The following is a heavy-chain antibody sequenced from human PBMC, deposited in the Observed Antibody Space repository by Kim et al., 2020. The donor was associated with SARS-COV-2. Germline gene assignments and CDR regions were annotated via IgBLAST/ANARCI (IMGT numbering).Heavy chain of an antibody. CDR3: ARDQSIVGAFDY. V-gene: IGHV3-30*01. D-gene: IGHD1-26*01. Sequence: YYADSMKGRFTISRDNSTNTLYLQMNSLRAEYTAVYYCARDQSIVGAFDYWGQGTLVTVSS. J-gene: IGHJ4*02.